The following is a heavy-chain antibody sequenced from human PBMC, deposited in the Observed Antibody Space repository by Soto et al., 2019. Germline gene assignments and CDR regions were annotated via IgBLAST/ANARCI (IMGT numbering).Heavy chain of an antibody. CDR3: ARFGSWYQNWFDH. D-gene: IGHD6-13*01. J-gene: IGHJ5*02. CDR1: GYTFTSYD. V-gene: IGHV1-8*01. Sequence: XSVKVSCKASGYTFTSYDINWVRQATGQGLEWMGWMNPNSGNTGYAQKFQGRVTMTRNTSISTAYMELSSLRSEDTAVYYCARFGSWYQNWFDHWGQGTLVTVSS. CDR2: MNPNSGNT.